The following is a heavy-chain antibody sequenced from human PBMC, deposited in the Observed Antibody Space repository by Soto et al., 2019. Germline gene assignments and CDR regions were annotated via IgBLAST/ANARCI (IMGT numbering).Heavy chain of an antibody. V-gene: IGHV3-9*01. CDR1: GFTFDDYA. D-gene: IGHD6-13*01. J-gene: IGHJ6*02. CDR2: ISWNSGSI. Sequence: GGSLRLSCAASGFTFDDYAMHWVRQAPGKGLEWVSGISWNSGSIGYADSVKGRFTISRDNAKNPLYLQMNSLRAEDTALYYCAKDIKIAAAGSGLGLYGMDVWGQGTTVTVSS. CDR3: AKDIKIAAAGSGLGLYGMDV.